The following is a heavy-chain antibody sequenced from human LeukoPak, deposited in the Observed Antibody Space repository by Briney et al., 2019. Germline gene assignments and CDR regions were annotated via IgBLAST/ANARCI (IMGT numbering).Heavy chain of an antibody. CDR2: LNHSGDT. V-gene: IGHV4-34*01. D-gene: IGHD6-6*01. CDR1: GGSFSGYY. J-gene: IGHJ5*02. CDR3: ARQREYSSSALAGFDP. Sequence: SETLSLTCAVYGGSFSGYYWSWIRQPPGKGLEWIGELNHSGDTNYNPSLKSRVTMSLDTSKNQFSLKLTSVTAADTAMYYCARQREYSSSALAGFDPWGGGNLVTVS.